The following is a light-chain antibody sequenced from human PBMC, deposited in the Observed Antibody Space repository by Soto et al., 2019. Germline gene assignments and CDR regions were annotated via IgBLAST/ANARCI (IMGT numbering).Light chain of an antibody. V-gene: IGKV3-15*01. CDR1: QSVSSN. CDR3: QQYNNWPTIT. CDR2: GAS. Sequence: EILITQSPATRSVSPGERATLSCRASQSVSSNLAWYQQKPGQAPRLLIYGASTGANGIPASFSRSGSGTELTLIISSLQSEDFAVYDCQQYNNWPTITFGQGTRLEIK. J-gene: IGKJ5*01.